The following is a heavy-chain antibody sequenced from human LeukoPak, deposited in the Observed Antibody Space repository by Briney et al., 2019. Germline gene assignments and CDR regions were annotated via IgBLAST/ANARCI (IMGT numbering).Heavy chain of an antibody. Sequence: SLKVSCKSSGDTFSSFAINWVRQAPGQGLEWMGGIVGTTNYAQKFQGRVTITTEESSSTAYMELSSLTSDDTPVYYLAITLGGFYYMAVWGKGTTVSVSS. CDR3: AITLGGFYYMAV. CDR2: IVGTT. CDR1: GDTFSSFA. D-gene: IGHD3-16*01. J-gene: IGHJ6*03. V-gene: IGHV1-69*05.